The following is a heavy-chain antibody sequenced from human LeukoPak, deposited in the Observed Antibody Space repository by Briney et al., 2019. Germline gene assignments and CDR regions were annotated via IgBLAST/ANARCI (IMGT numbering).Heavy chain of an antibody. CDR1: GVSISSYY. V-gene: IGHV4-4*07. D-gene: IGHD3-9*01. Sequence: SETLSLTCTASGVSISSYYRSWIRQPAGKGLEWIGRMYSNGNTNYNPSLKSRVTMSVDTSKDQFSLKLSSVTAADTAMYYCARSGHYDILTGYYSHRFPFEYWGQGTLVTVSS. CDR2: MYSNGNT. J-gene: IGHJ4*02. CDR3: ARSGHYDILTGYYSHRFPFEY.